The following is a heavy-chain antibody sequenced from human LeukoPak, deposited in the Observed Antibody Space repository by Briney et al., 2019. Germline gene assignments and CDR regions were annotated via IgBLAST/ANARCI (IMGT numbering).Heavy chain of an antibody. D-gene: IGHD5-18*01. V-gene: IGHV1-58*02. CDR1: GFTFTSSA. CDR2: IVVGSGNT. CDR3: AAEAMDEYCYYGMDV. Sequence: SVKVSCKASGFTFTSSAMQWVRQARGQRLEWIGWIVVGSGNTNYAQKFQERVTITRDMSTSTAYMELSSLRSEDTAVYYCAAEAMDEYCYYGMDVWGQGTTVTVSS. J-gene: IGHJ6*02.